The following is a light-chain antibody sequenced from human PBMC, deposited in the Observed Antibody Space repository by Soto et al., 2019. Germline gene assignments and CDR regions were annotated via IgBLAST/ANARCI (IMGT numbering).Light chain of an antibody. CDR1: QSVSSK. V-gene: IGKV3D-15*01. CDR3: QQYNNWPYT. J-gene: IGKJ5*01. CDR2: DAS. Sequence: EIVFTQSPCTLSLSPGERATLSCRASQSVSSKLAWFQQKPGQAPRLLIYDASNRATGIPARFSGSGSGTEFTLTISSLQSEDFAVYYCQQYNNWPYTFGQGTRLEIK.